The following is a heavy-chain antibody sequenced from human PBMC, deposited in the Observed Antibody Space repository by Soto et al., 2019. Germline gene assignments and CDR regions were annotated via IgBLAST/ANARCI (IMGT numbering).Heavy chain of an antibody. J-gene: IGHJ4*02. V-gene: IGHV4-38-2*01. D-gene: IGHD4-17*01. CDR3: ARGLYGGNLEY. CDR2: IHHSGTT. CDR1: DSSINSNYY. Sequence: AETLSLTCGVSDSSINSNYYWLWIRQPPGKGLEWIGAIHHSGTTYYTPSLKSRVTISMDKSKNHFSLRLTSVTAADTAIYYCARGLYGGNLEYWGQGPPVT.